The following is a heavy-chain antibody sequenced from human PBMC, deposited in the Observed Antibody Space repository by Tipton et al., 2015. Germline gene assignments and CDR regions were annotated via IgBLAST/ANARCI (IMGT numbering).Heavy chain of an antibody. CDR2: ISSSGSTI. D-gene: IGHD5-12*01. CDR3: ARSGGYGWDF. Sequence: SLRLSCAASGFTFSDYYMSWIRQAPGKGLEWVSYISSSGSTIYYADSVKGRFTFFRDNAKNSLHLQLNNLRAEDTAVYYCARSGGYGWDFWGQGTLVTVSS. V-gene: IGHV3-11*04. J-gene: IGHJ4*02. CDR1: GFTFSDYY.